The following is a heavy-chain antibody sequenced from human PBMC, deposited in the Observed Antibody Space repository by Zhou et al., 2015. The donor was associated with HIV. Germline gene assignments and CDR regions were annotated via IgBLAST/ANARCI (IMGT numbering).Heavy chain of an antibody. CDR2: IIPILGIA. D-gene: IGHD3-3*01. J-gene: IGHJ6*02. V-gene: IGHV1-69*08. CDR1: GGTFSSYT. Sequence: QVQLVQSGAEVKKPGSSVKVSCKASGGTFSSYTISWVRQAPGQGLEWMGRIIPILGIANYAQKFQGRVTITADKSTSTAYMELSSLRSEDTAVYYCARDRQFLEWLGGYYGMDVWGQGTTVTVSS. CDR3: ARDRQFLEWLGGYYGMDV.